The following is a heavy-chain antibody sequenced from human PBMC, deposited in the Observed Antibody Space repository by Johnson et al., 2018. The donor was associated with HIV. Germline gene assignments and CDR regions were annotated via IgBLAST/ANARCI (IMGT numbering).Heavy chain of an antibody. CDR2: ISYDGSNK. CDR3: AREGRGAPHDAFDI. D-gene: IGHD2-15*01. CDR1: GFTFSSYA. J-gene: IGHJ3*02. Sequence: QVQLVESGGGVVQPGRSLRLSCAASGFTFSSYAMHWVRQAPGKGLEWVAVISYDGSNKYYADSVKGRFIISRDNSKNTLYLQMNSLRAEDTAVYYCAREGRGAPHDAFDIWGQGTMVTVAS. V-gene: IGHV3-30-3*01.